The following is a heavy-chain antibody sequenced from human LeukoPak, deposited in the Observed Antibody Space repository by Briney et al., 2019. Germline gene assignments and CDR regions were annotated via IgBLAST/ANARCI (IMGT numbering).Heavy chain of an antibody. V-gene: IGHV4-4*09. D-gene: IGHD3-22*01. CDR2: THTGGKT. CDR3: ARHDSRGGAYDV. Sequence: AETLSLTCSVFGGSISGYHWSWLRQSPGKGLEWIAYTHTGGKTVYNPVIRSLINISPNTFKTQVFLKFNSVTAAATSVYYCARHDSRGGAYDVWGQGTMVTVSS. J-gene: IGHJ3*01. CDR1: GGSISGYH.